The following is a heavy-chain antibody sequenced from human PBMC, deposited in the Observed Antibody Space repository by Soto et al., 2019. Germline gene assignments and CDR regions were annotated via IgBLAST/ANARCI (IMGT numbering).Heavy chain of an antibody. CDR2: IFYLGSS. CDR3: ARHSLALRKNNWFDP. V-gene: IGHV4-39*01. J-gene: IGHJ5*02. D-gene: IGHD3-3*02. Sequence: SETLSLTCTVSGDSIISSDFYWGWVRQPPGKGLEWIGSIFYLGSSYYNPSLRSRVTMSVDTSKNQFSLRLRSVTAADTALYFCARHSLALRKNNWFDPWGPGTLVTVSS. CDR1: GDSIISSDFY.